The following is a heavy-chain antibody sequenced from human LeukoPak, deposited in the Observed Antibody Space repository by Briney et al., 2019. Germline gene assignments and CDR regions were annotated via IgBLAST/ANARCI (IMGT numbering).Heavy chain of an antibody. V-gene: IGHV3-23*01. J-gene: IGHJ6*02. D-gene: IGHD2-2*01. CDR2: ISGNGVKT. CDR3: AKIVVPAAYYFYGMDV. Sequence: GGSLRLSCAASGFTFSRYYMSWVRQTPGKGLEWVSGISGNGVKTFYADSVKGRFTISRDNSKKTVDLQMNSLRAEDTAIFYCAKIVVPAAYYFYGMDVWGQGTTVTVS. CDR1: GFTFSRYY.